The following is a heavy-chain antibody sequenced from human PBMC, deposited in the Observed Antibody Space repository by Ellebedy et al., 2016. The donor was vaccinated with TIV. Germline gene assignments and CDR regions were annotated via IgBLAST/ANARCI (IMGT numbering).Heavy chain of an antibody. CDR3: ARDTLVGVTDSYFDY. J-gene: IGHJ4*02. D-gene: IGHD1-26*01. CDR1: GFTFSSYW. CDR2: IKQDGSKR. V-gene: IGHV3-7*03. Sequence: PGGSLRLSCAASGFTFSSYWMSWVRQAPGKGLEWVANIKQDGSKRFYVDSVKGRITISRDNAKNSLYLQMNNLRAEDTAVYYCARDTLVGVTDSYFDYWGQGTLVTASS.